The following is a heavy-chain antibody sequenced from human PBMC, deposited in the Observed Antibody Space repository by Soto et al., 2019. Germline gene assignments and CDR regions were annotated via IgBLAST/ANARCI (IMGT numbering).Heavy chain of an antibody. CDR2: IYHSGST. CDR1: GYSISSGYY. D-gene: IGHD3-22*01. V-gene: IGHV4-38-2*01. J-gene: IGHJ6*02. Sequence: PSETLSLTCAVSGYSISSGYYWGWIRQPPGKGLEWIGSIYHSGSTYYNPSLKSRVTISVDTSKNQFSLKLSSVTAADTAVYYCARVYYDGSGYYLMSPPILDVWGQGTTVTVSS. CDR3: ARVYYDGSGYYLMSPPILDV.